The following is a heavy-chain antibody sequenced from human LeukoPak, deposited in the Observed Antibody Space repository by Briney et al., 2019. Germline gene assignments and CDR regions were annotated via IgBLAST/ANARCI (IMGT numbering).Heavy chain of an antibody. CDR1: ALTFSSYW. D-gene: IGHD1-26*01. CDR3: ARDSGSYDGCDI. Sequence: QPGRSLRLSCAAYALTFSSYWMDCASPAPGKGLVWGYSINSCGSSTSYADFVKGRFTISRDNAKNTLYLEMNSVIAEDTAVYYCARDSGSYDGCDIWGEGTMVSVSS. V-gene: IGHV3-74*01. CDR2: INSCGSST. J-gene: IGHJ3*02.